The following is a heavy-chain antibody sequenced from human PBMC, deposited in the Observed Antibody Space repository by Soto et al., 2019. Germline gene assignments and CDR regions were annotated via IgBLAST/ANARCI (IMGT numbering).Heavy chain of an antibody. CDR2: INSDGSST. D-gene: IGHD6-19*01. J-gene: IGHJ3*02. Sequence: GGSLRLSCAASGFTFSSYWMHWVRQAPGKGLVWVSRINSDGSSTSYADSVKGRFTISRDNAKNTLYLQMNSLRAEDTAVYYCARVRRPGYSSGWHTQNAFDIWGQGTMVTVSS. CDR3: ARVRRPGYSSGWHTQNAFDI. V-gene: IGHV3-74*01. CDR1: GFTFSSYW.